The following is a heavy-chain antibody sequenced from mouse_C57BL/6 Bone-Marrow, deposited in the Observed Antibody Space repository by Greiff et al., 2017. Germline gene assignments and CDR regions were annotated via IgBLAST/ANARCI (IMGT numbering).Heavy chain of an antibody. D-gene: IGHD1-1*01. J-gene: IGHJ3*01. Sequence: VQLVESGGDLVKPGGSLKLSCAASGFTFSSYGMSWVRQTPDKRLAWVATISSGGSYTYYPDSVKGRLTISRDNAKTTLYLQMSILSSEDTAMYDCARPHSCGSSCAYWGQGTLVTVAA. CDR3: ARPHSCGSSCAY. V-gene: IGHV5-6*01. CDR2: ISSGGSYT. CDR1: GFTFSSYG.